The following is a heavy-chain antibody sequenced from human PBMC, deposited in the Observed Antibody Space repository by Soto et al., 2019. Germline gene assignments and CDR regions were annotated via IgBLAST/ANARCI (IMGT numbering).Heavy chain of an antibody. J-gene: IGHJ4*02. V-gene: IGHV1-18*01. Sequence: QVHLVQSGAEVKKPGASVKVSCKASGYTFTSYGITWVRQAPGQGLEWMGWISAHNGNTDYAQKLQGRVSVTRDTSTSTAYMELRILRSDDTAVYYCARGRYGDYWGQGARVTVSS. D-gene: IGHD1-1*01. CDR3: ARGRYGDY. CDR2: ISAHNGNT. CDR1: GYTFTSYG.